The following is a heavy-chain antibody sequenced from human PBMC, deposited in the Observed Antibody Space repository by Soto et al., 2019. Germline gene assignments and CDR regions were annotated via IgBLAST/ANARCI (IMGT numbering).Heavy chain of an antibody. D-gene: IGHD4-17*01. CDR1: GYSFTDYG. J-gene: IGHJ4*02. Sequence: GASVKXSCKTSGYSFTDYGVHWVRQAPGQGLEWMGWVDPNGGGSNSAQKFQGSVTMTWDTSITTAYLDLTRLTTNDTATYFCATWVDYGDFEGFDFWGQGTLVTVSS. CDR2: VDPNGGGS. CDR3: ATWVDYGDFEGFDF. V-gene: IGHV1-2*04.